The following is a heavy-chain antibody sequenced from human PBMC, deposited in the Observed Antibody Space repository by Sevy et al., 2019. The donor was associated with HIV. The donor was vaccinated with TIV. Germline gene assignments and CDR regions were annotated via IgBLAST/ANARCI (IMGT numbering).Heavy chain of an antibody. D-gene: IGHD5-18*01. J-gene: IGHJ5*02. CDR3: ARAFTPLGTAMVTGVGVWFDP. V-gene: IGHV1-2*06. Sequence: ASVKVSCKASGYTFTGYYMHWVRQAPGQGLEWMGRINPNSGGTNYAQKFQGRVTMTRDTSISTAYMELSRLRSDDTAVYYCARAFTPLGTAMVTGVGVWFDPWGQGTLVTVSS. CDR1: GYTFTGYY. CDR2: INPNSGGT.